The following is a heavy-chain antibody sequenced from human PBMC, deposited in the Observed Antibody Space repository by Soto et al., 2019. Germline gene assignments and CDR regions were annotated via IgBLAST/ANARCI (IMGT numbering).Heavy chain of an antibody. J-gene: IGHJ3*02. CDR2: ISHDGSNK. CDR1: GFTFSSYG. Sequence: GGSLRLSCAASGFTFSSYGMHWVRQAPGKGLEWVAVISHDGSNKYYADSVKGRFTISRDNSKNTLYLQMNSLRAEDTAVYYCARAPYGSGSSLDDAFDIWGQGTMVTVSS. CDR3: ARAPYGSGSSLDDAFDI. V-gene: IGHV3-30*03. D-gene: IGHD3-10*01.